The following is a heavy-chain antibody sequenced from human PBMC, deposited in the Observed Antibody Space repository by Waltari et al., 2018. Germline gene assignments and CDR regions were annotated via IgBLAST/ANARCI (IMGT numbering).Heavy chain of an antibody. CDR2: ISHSGAT. CDR1: GGSITNPKFY. V-gene: IGHV4-39*01. J-gene: IGHJ3*01. CDR3: AAYIGASVGTAAFDV. Sequence: QVQLQESGPGLVKPSETLSLTCSVSGGSITNPKFYWGWIRQPPGQALEWIGTISHSGATYTFPSLQSRVTLSRDTSKNQFSLTLGSVTASDTAVYYCAAYIGASVGTAAFDVWGQGTMVTVSS. D-gene: IGHD5-12*01.